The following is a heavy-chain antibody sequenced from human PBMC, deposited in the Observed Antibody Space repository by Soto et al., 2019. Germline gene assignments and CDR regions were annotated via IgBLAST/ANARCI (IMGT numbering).Heavy chain of an antibody. Sequence: GGSLRLSWTATGFSFSSYWMHWIRQTPGKGLVWVSRIKTDGSYTYDADSVKGRFTISRDNSKNMLYLQMSGLRVDDTAIYYCAKETLTTGKRGVCDDWGPGTLVTVSS. CDR3: AKETLTTGKRGVCDD. J-gene: IGHJ4*02. D-gene: IGHD3-10*01. CDR2: IKTDGSYT. CDR1: GFSFSSYW. V-gene: IGHV3-74*01.